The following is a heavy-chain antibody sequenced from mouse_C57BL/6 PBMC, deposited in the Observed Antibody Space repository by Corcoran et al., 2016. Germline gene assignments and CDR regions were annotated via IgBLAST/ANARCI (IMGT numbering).Heavy chain of an antibody. CDR3: ARTENRFDY. Sequence: EAQLQPSGPELVKPGASAKISCKASGFTFTDYYMNWMKQRHGKSLEWIGDINPNNGGTSYNQKFKGKATLTVDKSSSTAYMELRSLTSEDSAVYYCARTENRFDYWGQGTTLTVSS. CDR1: GFTFTDYY. CDR2: INPNNGGT. D-gene: IGHD3-2*01. J-gene: IGHJ2*01. V-gene: IGHV1-26*01.